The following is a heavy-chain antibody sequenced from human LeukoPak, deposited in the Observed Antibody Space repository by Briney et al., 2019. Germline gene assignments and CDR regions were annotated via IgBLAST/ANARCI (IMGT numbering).Heavy chain of an antibody. CDR2: IYYSGST. D-gene: IGHD3-22*01. CDR1: GGSISSYY. J-gene: IGHJ4*02. V-gene: IGHV4-59*01. Sequence: PSETLSLTCTVSGGSISSYYWSWIRQPPGKGLEWIGYIYYSGSTNYNPSLTSRVTISVDTSKNQFSLKLSSVTAADTAVYYCARGGYYDSSGYYPLNYWGQGTLVTVSS. CDR3: ARGGYYDSSGYYPLNY.